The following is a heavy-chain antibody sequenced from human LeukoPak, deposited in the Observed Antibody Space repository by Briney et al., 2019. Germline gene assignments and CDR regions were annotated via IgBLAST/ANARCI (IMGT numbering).Heavy chain of an antibody. CDR3: ARDSSNGDPVRDYYYYYMDV. D-gene: IGHD2-8*01. Sequence: GASVKVSCKASGGTFSSYAISWVRQAPGQGLEWMGGIIPIFGTANYAQKFQGRVTITTDESTSTAYMELSSLRSEDTAVYYCARDSSNGDPVRDYYYYYMDVWGKGTTVTVSS. V-gene: IGHV1-69*05. CDR2: IIPIFGTA. CDR1: GGTFSSYA. J-gene: IGHJ6*03.